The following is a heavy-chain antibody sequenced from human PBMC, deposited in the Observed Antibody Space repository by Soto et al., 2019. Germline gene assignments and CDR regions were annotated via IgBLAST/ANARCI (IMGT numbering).Heavy chain of an antibody. Sequence: GGSLRLSCAASGFTFSRHGMSWVRQAPGKGLEWVSAISGGGNDRFYADSVRGRFTISRDNSRNTLYLHMNSLRAEDTAVHYCARSLFIASTDTEPFDSWGQGTLVTVS. CDR2: ISGGGNDR. V-gene: IGHV3-23*01. CDR1: GFTFSRHG. J-gene: IGHJ4*02. D-gene: IGHD6-13*01. CDR3: ARSLFIASTDTEPFDS.